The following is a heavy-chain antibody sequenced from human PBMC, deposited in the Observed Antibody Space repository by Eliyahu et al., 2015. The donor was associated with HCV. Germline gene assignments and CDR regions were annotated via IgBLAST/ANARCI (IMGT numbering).Heavy chain of an antibody. D-gene: IGHD2-21*02. CDR3: AAYCGGDCVMGFDY. V-gene: IGHV4-39*01. J-gene: IGHJ4*02. CDR1: GGSISSSSYY. CDR2: IXYSGGT. Sequence: QLQLQESGPGLVKPSETLSLTCTVSGGSISSSSYYWGWIRQPPGKGLEWIGSIXYSGGTYYNPSLKSRVTISVDTSKNQFSLKLSSVTAADTAVYYCAAYCGGDCVMGFDYWGQGTLVTVSS.